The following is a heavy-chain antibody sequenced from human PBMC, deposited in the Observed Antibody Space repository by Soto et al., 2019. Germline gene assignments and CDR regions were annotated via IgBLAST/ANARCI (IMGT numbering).Heavy chain of an antibody. CDR3: ARTLYNSGWYPFDY. J-gene: IGHJ4*02. V-gene: IGHV1-18*01. CDR2: ISAYNGNT. Sequence: ASVKVSCKASGYTFTSYGISWVRQAPGQGLEWMGWISAYNGNTNYAQKLQGRVTMTTDSSSSTVYMELRSLSSDDTAFYYCARTLYNSGWYPFDYWGQGTLVTAPQ. D-gene: IGHD6-19*01. CDR1: GYTFTSYG.